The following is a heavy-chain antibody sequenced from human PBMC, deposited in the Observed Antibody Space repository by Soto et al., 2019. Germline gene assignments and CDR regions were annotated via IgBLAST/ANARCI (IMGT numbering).Heavy chain of an antibody. D-gene: IGHD3-10*01. CDR2: ISAYNGNT. J-gene: IGHJ5*02. CDR3: ARDPYYYGSAEPHWFDP. Sequence: VASVKVSCKASGYTFTSYGISWVRQAPGQGLEWMGWISAYNGNTNYAQKLQGRVTMTTDTSTSTAYMELRSLRSDDTAVYYCARDPYYYGSAEPHWFDPWGQGTLVTVSS. CDR1: GYTFTSYG. V-gene: IGHV1-18*01.